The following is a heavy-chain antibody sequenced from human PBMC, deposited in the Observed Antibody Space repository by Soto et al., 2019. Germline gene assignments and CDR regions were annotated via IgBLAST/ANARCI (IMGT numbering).Heavy chain of an antibody. D-gene: IGHD4-4*01. CDR3: ARGMTTVTTIDY. Sequence: QLQLQESGSGLVKPSQTLSLTCAVSGGSISSGGYSWSWIRQPPGKGLEWIGYIYHSGSTYYNPSRTRRITISVDRSKKQFSMKLSSVTAADTAVYCCARGMTTVTTIDYWGQGTLVTVSS. J-gene: IGHJ4*02. CDR1: GGSISSGGYS. CDR2: IYHSGST. V-gene: IGHV4-30-2*01.